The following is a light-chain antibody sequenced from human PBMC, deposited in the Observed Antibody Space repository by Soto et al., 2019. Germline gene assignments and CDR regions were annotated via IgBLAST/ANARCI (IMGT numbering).Light chain of an antibody. CDR2: GAS. CDR3: QQYGTSPLT. CDR1: QSVRSNY. Sequence: EIVLTQSPGTLSLSPGESATLSCRASQSVRSNYLAWYQQKPGQAPRLVIFGASNRATVIPPRFSGRGSGTDFILPITRLEPEDFAVYYWQQYGTSPLTFGGGTKVDIK. J-gene: IGKJ4*01. V-gene: IGKV3-20*01.